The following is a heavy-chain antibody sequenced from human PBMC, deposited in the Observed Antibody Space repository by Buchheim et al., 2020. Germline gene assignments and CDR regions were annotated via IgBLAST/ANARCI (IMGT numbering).Heavy chain of an antibody. J-gene: IGHJ4*02. CDR3: LLVERGYSYGVAY. D-gene: IGHD5-18*01. Sequence: QVQLVQSGAEVKKPGSSVKVSCKSSGCTFRNYAISWVRQAPGQGLEWMGGIIPIFGTANYAQKFQGRVTITADESTTKAYMELRSLRAENTAVYYCLLVERGYSYGVAYWGQGTL. CDR2: IIPIFGTA. CDR1: GCTFRNYA. V-gene: IGHV1-69*01.